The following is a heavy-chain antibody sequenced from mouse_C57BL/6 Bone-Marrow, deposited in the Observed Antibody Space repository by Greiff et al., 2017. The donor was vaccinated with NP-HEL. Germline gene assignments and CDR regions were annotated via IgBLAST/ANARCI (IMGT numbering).Heavy chain of an antibody. CDR1: GYTFTSYW. V-gene: IGHV1-5*01. J-gene: IGHJ1*03. CDR2: IYPGNSDT. Sequence: VQLKESGTVLARPGASVKMSCKTSGYTFTSYWMHWVKQRPGQGLEWIGAIYPGNSDTSYNQKFKGKAKLTAVTSASTAYMELSSLTNEDSAVYYCKGALWLRRYFDVWGTGTTVTVSS. D-gene: IGHD2-2*01. CDR3: KGALWLRRYFDV.